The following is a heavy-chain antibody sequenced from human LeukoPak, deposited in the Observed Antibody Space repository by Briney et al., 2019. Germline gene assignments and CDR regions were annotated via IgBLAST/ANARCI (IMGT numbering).Heavy chain of an antibody. V-gene: IGHV3-33*01. D-gene: IGHD1-26*01. J-gene: IGHJ4*02. CDR1: GFSFSIYG. Sequence: GGSLRLSCATSGFSFSIYGMHWVRQAQGKGLEWVALTWYDGSNKNYADSVKGRFTISRDKSKNTLYLQMNSLRGEDTAVYYCARGGLTIAEATTSWYLDYWGQGTLVTVSS. CDR2: TWYDGSNK. CDR3: ARGGLTIAEATTSWYLDY.